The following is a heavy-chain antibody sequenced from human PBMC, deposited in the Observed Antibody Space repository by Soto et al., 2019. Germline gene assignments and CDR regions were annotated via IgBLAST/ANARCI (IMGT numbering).Heavy chain of an antibody. D-gene: IGHD3-10*01. CDR1: AFTFSNYT. J-gene: IGHJ4*02. CDR2: MSYDGSDK. CDR3: AGRSGSSDY. Sequence: GGSLRLSCAASAFTFSNYTMHWVRQAPGKGLEWVALMSYDGSDKYYADAVKGRFTISRDNSKNTLYLKMDSLRVEDTALYYCAGRSGSSDYWGQGTMVTVYS. V-gene: IGHV3-30*04.